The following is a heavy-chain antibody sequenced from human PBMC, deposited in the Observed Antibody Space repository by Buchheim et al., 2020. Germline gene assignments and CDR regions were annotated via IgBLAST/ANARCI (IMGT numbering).Heavy chain of an antibody. CDR2: INPSGGST. J-gene: IGHJ4*02. Sequence: QVQLVQSGAEVEKPGASVKVSCKASGYSFTSYFTHWVRQAPGQGLEWMGIINPSGGSTTYAQKFQGRVTMTRDTSTSTVYMELSSLRSEDTAVYYCAREPNYDSSGYYSGFDYWGQGTL. CDR1: GYSFTSYF. CDR3: AREPNYDSSGYYSGFDY. V-gene: IGHV1-46*03. D-gene: IGHD3-22*01.